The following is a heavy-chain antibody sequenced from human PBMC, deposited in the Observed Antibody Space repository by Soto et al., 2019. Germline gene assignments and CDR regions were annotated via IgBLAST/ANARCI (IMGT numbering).Heavy chain of an antibody. CDR3: ARAVRGGDYYSYYYMAV. V-gene: IGHV3-66*01. CDR2: FYSDGNT. D-gene: IGHD2-2*01. Sequence: PGGSLRLSCAASGFTVSSNYLSWVRQAPGKGLEWVSVFYSDGNTYYADSVKGRFTISRDNSKNTLYLQMNSLRAEDTAVYYCARAVRGGDYYSYYYMAVWGKGTTVTVSS. CDR1: GFTVSSNY. J-gene: IGHJ6*03.